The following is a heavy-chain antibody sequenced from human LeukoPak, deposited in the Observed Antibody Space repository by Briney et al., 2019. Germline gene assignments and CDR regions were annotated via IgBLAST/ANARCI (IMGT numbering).Heavy chain of an antibody. V-gene: IGHV1-2*04. CDR1: GYTFTGYY. CDR2: INPNSGGT. D-gene: IGHD3-10*01. J-gene: IGHJ6*02. Sequence: GASVKVSCKASGYTFTGYYMHWVRQAPGQGLEWMGWINPNSGGTNYAQKFQGWVTMTRDTSISTAYMELSRLRSDDTAVYYCARARITMVRGVTSYYYGMDVWGQGTTVTVSS. CDR3: ARARITMVRGVTSYYYGMDV.